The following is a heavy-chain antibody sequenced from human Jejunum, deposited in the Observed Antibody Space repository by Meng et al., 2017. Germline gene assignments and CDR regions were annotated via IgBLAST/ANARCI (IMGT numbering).Heavy chain of an antibody. Sequence: AAGPLKPSATLSPACSVIGGSFGRYCWTWFRQSAEKGLERIGETNRSGSTSSNPSLKNRVAISMDTAKNQFLLRLDSVTAADTAVYYCARGRSIDFRLAKYDYWGQGTLVTVSS. D-gene: IGHD3-3*01. V-gene: IGHV4-34*01. CDR3: ARGRSIDFRLAKYDY. J-gene: IGHJ4*02. CDR2: TNRSGST. CDR1: GGSFGRYC.